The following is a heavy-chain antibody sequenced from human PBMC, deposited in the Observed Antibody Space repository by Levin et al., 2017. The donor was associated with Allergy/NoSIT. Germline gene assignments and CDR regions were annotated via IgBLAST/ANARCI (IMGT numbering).Heavy chain of an antibody. D-gene: IGHD4-23*01. J-gene: IGHJ4*02. V-gene: IGHV3-23*01. Sequence: ASVKVSCAASGFTFSSYAMNWVRQAPGKGLEWVSAISGGARSTYYADFVKGRFTISRDNSKNTLYLQMNSLRAEDTAVYYCANTYLTTVITLLAYWGQGTLVTVSS. CDR3: ANTYLTTVITLLAY. CDR2: ISGGARST. CDR1: GFTFSSYA.